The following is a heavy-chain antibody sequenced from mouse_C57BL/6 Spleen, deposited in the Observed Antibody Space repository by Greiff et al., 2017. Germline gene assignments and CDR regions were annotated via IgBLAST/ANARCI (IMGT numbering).Heavy chain of an antibody. V-gene: IGHV1-69*01. J-gene: IGHJ1*03. CDR3: ARGHSNFWWFDV. D-gene: IGHD2-5*01. Sequence: QVQLQQPGAELVMPGASVKLSCKASGYTFTSSWMHWVKQRPGQGLEWIGEIDPSDSYTNYNQKFTGKSTLTVDKSSSTAYMQLSSLTSEDSAVYYCARGHSNFWWFDVWGTGTTVTVSS. CDR1: GYTFTSSW. CDR2: IDPSDSYT.